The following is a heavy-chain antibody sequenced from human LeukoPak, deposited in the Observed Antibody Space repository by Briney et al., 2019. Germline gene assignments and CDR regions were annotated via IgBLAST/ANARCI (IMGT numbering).Heavy chain of an antibody. D-gene: IGHD2-21*01. J-gene: IGHJ4*02. Sequence: GGSLRLSCVASGFTFSSYWMSWVRQAPGKGLDWVANINRDGSEKYYVDSVKGRFTISRDNSKNTLYLQMNSLRAEDAAVYFCAKAPVTSCRGAYCYPFDSWGQGTLVTVSS. CDR1: GFTFSSYW. CDR2: INRDGSEK. V-gene: IGHV3-7*03. CDR3: AKAPVTSCRGAYCYPFDS.